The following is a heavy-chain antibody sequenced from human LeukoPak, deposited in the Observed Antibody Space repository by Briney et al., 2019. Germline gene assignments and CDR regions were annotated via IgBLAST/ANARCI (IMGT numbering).Heavy chain of an antibody. CDR3: ARDSSSGYYYNWFDP. CDR1: GGTFSSYA. D-gene: IGHD3-22*01. CDR2: IIPIFGTA. Sequence: SVKVSCKASGGTFSSYAISRVRQAPGQGLEWMGGIIPIFGTANYAQKFQGRVTITADESTSTAYMELSSLRSEDTAVYYCARDSSSGYYYNWFDPWGQGTLVTVSS. V-gene: IGHV1-69*13. J-gene: IGHJ5*02.